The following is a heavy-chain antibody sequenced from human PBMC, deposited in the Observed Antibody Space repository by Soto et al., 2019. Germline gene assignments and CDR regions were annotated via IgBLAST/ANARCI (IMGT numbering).Heavy chain of an antibody. CDR1: GFTFSSYG. V-gene: IGHV3-30*03. J-gene: IGHJ4*02. CDR2: VSYDGSNK. Sequence: QVQLVESGGGVVQPGRSLRLSCAASGFTFSSYGVHWVRQAPGKGLEWVASVSYDGSNKHYADSVKGRFTISRDNSRNTLYLQMNSLRAEDTAVYYCARDPNLYSGYDWYYFDYWGQGTLVTVSS. CDR3: ARDPNLYSGYDWYYFDY. D-gene: IGHD5-12*01.